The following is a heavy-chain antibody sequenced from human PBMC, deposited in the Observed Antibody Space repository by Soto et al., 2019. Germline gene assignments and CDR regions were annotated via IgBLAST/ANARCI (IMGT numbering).Heavy chain of an antibody. Sequence: PGGSLRLSCAASGFTFSSYAMSWVRQAPGKGLEWVSAISGSGGSTYYADSVKGRFTISRDNSKNTLYLQMNSLRAEDTAVYYCAKKTYCSSTSCYFPHHYYYYMDVWGKGTTVTVSS. D-gene: IGHD2-2*01. CDR1: GFTFSSYA. CDR2: ISGSGGST. CDR3: AKKTYCSSTSCYFPHHYYYYMDV. J-gene: IGHJ6*03. V-gene: IGHV3-23*01.